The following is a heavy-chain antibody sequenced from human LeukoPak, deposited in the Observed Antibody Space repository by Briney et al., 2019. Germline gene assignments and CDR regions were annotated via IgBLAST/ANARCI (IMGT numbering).Heavy chain of an antibody. D-gene: IGHD2-2*01. CDR3: AAQGAMTGLS. CDR2: INVGNGDT. V-gene: IGHV1-3*01. Sequence: ASVKVSFTASGYTFTTYTIHWVRQAPGQRPEWMAWINVGNGDTKYSQNFQGRLTITRDTSANTAFMDLSSLRSEDTAVYYCAAQGAMTGLSWGQGTLVTVSS. J-gene: IGHJ4*02. CDR1: GYTFTTYT.